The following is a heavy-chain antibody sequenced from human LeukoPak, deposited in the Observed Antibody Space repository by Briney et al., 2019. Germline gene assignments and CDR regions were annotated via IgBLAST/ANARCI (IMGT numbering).Heavy chain of an antibody. D-gene: IGHD4-17*01. V-gene: IGHV3-48*01. Sequence: GGSLRLSCAASGFTFSDYSMNWVRQAPGKGLEWVSYISSSSSTVYYADSVKGRFTISRDNAKNSLYLQMNSLRAEDTALYYCAREDTVDAFDIWGQGTMVTVSS. CDR2: ISSSSSTV. CDR1: GFTFSDYS. CDR3: AREDTVDAFDI. J-gene: IGHJ3*02.